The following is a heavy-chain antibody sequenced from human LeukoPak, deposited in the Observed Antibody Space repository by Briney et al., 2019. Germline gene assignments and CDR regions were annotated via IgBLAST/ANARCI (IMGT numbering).Heavy chain of an antibody. CDR3: AKRGSSGGNYRGFDT. CDR2: ISGSGGTT. D-gene: IGHD1-26*01. CDR1: GFTFSSYA. V-gene: IGHV3-23*01. Sequence: GGSLRLSCAASGFTFSSYAMNWVRQAPGKGLEWVSIISGSGGTTYYADSVKGRFTISRDNSKNTLYLQMDSLRADDTAVYYCAKRGSSGGNYRGFDTWGQGTMVTVSS. J-gene: IGHJ3*02.